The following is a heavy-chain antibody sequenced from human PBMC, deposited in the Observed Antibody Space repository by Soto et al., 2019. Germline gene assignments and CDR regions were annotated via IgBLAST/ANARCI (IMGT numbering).Heavy chain of an antibody. CDR3: ARDTYYYDSSGYYYPLY. CDR1: GLTFSSYA. CDR2: ISYGGSNK. D-gene: IGHD3-22*01. J-gene: IGHJ4*02. Sequence: XLRLSCAASGLTFSSYAMHWVRQAPGKGLEWVAVISYGGSNKYYADSVKGRFTISRDNSKNTLYLQMNSLRAEDTAVYYCARDTYYYDSSGYYYPLYWGQGTLVTGSS. V-gene: IGHV3-30-3*01.